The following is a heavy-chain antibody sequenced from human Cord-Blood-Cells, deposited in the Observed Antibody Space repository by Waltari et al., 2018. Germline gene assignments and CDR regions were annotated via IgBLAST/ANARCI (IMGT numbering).Heavy chain of an antibody. Sequence: QLQLVQSGAEVKKPGSSVKFSGKASGGPLSSYAISCVRHASGEGLERMGGIIPILGTANYAQEFQGRVTISADATTSTAYMELSSLRSEDTSVYYCATYGTAAAGTQYFRYYWGQGTLVTVSS. CDR2: IIPILGTA. CDR3: ATYGTAAAGTQYFRYY. D-gene: IGHD6-13*01. V-gene: IGHV1-69*01. J-gene: IGHJ4*02. CDR1: GGPLSSYA.